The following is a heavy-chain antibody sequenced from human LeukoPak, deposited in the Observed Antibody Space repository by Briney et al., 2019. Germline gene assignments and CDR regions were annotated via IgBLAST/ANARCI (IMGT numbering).Heavy chain of an antibody. CDR2: ISSSGSTI. D-gene: IGHD3-16*01. Sequence: PGGSLRLSCAASGFIFSDYYMSWIRQAPGKGLEWVSYISSSGSTIYYADSVKGRFTISRDNAKNSLYLQMNSLRAEDTAVYYCARYDERYYYYMDVWGKGTTVTVSS. CDR3: ARYDERYYYYMDV. J-gene: IGHJ6*03. V-gene: IGHV3-11*04. CDR1: GFIFSDYY.